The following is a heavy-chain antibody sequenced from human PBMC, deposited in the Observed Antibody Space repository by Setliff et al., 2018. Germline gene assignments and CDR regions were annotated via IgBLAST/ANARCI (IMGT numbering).Heavy chain of an antibody. CDR3: AASVGGAPYYYGLDV. CDR2: MNPNSGNT. D-gene: IGHD2-15*01. CDR1: GYTFTSYD. Sequence: ASVKVSCKASGYTFTSYDINWVRQAAGQGLEWMGWMNPNSGNTGYAQKFQGRITITRDTSASTFYMELSSLTSEDTALYSCAASVGGAPYYYGLDVWGQGTTVTVSS. V-gene: IGHV1-8*03. J-gene: IGHJ6*02.